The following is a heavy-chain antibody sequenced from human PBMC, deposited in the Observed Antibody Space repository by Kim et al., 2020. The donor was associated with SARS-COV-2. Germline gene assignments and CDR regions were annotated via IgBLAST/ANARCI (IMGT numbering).Heavy chain of an antibody. J-gene: IGHJ4*02. V-gene: IGHV3-23*01. D-gene: IGHD1-26*01. Sequence: SVKGRFTISRDDSKNTLYLQMNSLKAEDTAVYYCTNVRATAWALREAFDFWGQGTLVTVSS. CDR3: TNVRATAWALREAFDF.